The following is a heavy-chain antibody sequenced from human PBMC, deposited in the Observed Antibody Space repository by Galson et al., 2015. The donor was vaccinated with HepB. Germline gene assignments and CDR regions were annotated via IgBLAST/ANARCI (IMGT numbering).Heavy chain of an antibody. J-gene: IGHJ6*03. D-gene: IGHD6-13*01. CDR1: GFTFSSYW. V-gene: IGHV3-74*01. CDR2: INSDGSST. CDR3: ARDNIYSSSWYLNSYYYYYMDV. Sequence: SLRLSCAASGFTFSSYWMHWVRQAPGKGLVWVSRINSDGSSTSYADSVKGRFTISRDNAKNTLYLQMNSLRAEDTAVYYCARDNIYSSSWYLNSYYYYYMDVWGKGTTVTVSS.